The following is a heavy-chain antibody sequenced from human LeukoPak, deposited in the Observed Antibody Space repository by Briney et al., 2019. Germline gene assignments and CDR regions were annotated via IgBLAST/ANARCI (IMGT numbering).Heavy chain of an antibody. Sequence: PGGSLRLSCAASGFPFSSYSMNWVRQAPGKGLEWVSAISGSGGSTYYADSVKGRFTISRDNSKNTLYLQMNSLRAEDTAVHYCAKSGYSSSWYRAGERASDYWGQGTLVTVSS. CDR3: AKSGYSSSWYRAGERASDY. V-gene: IGHV3-23*01. D-gene: IGHD6-13*01. J-gene: IGHJ4*02. CDR2: ISGSGGST. CDR1: GFPFSSYS.